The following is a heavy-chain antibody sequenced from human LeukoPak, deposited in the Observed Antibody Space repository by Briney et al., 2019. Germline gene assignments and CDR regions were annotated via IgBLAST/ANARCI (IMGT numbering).Heavy chain of an antibody. CDR2: ISGSGDSR. CDR1: VFTLSRYA. CDR3: AKVMGSADYYFDY. J-gene: IGHJ4*02. D-gene: IGHD3-10*01. Sequence: PGGSLRLSCAASVFTLSRYAMSSLRQAPGKGLEWVSGISGSGDSRYYADSVKGRFTISRDNSKNTLYLQMNSLRAEDTAVYYCAKVMGSADYYFDYWGQGTLVTVSS. V-gene: IGHV3-23*01.